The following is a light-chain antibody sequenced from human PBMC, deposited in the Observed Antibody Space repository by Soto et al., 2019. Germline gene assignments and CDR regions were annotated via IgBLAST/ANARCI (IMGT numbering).Light chain of an antibody. CDR2: GAS. V-gene: IGKV3-20*01. Sequence: EIVLTQSPGSLSLSPGERAILSCRASQSLSNSYLAWYQQKAGQAPRLLIYGASTRATGIPDRFSGSGSGTDFTLTISRLEPEDFAVYYCQQYGSSPRTFGQGTKVEIK. CDR3: QQYGSSPRT. CDR1: QSLSNSY. J-gene: IGKJ1*01.